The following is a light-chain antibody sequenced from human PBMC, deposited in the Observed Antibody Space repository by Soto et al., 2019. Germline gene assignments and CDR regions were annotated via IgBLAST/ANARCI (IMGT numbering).Light chain of an antibody. CDR1: SSDIGGYNY. J-gene: IGLJ2*01. CDR2: EVS. CDR3: SSYTSFSTVV. Sequence: QSVLTQPPSASGSPGQSVTISCTGTSSDIGGYNYVSWYQQHPGKAPKLIIYEVSNRPSGVSNRFSGSKSGNTASLTISGLQAEDESDYYCSSYTSFSTVVFGGGTKLTVL. V-gene: IGLV2-14*01.